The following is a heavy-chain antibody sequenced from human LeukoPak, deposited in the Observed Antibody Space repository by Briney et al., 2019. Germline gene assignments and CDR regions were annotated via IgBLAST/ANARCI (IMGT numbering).Heavy chain of an antibody. J-gene: IGHJ4*02. V-gene: IGHV3-15*01. CDR1: ALTATITY. Sequence: PGRSLRISSQAFALTATITYLSRVRRAAGVGLDRHGRVKSKNDGGTGDSAVPVKGRFSISRDDSKNTVYLEMNSLKTEDKAIYYCATSIFEYWGQGTLVIVSS. CDR2: VKSKNDGGTG. D-gene: IGHD5-24*01. CDR3: ATSIFEY.